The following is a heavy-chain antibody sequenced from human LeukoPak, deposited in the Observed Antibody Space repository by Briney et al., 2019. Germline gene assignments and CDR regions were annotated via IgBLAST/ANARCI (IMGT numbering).Heavy chain of an antibody. J-gene: IGHJ6*02. CDR3: ARDLGMDV. Sequence: GGSLRLSCAASGFTFNNAWMNWVRQAPGKGLEWVSCISSSSSTMHYADSVKGRFSISRDNAKNSLYLQMNSLRDEDTAVYYCARDLGMDVWGQGTTVTVSS. V-gene: IGHV3-48*02. CDR2: ISSSSSTM. CDR1: GFTFNNAW.